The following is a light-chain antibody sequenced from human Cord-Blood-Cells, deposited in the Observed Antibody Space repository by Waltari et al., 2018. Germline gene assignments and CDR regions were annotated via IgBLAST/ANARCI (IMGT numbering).Light chain of an antibody. J-gene: IGKJ4*01. CDR2: DAS. CDR1: HDISNY. Sequence: DIQLTQSPSSLSVSVGDRFTITSQASHDISNYLNWHQQKPGTNTKLLIDDASNLETGATSRFSGSGSETDLTFTISSLQPEDISTYYCQQYDNLPLTFGGGTKVEIK. V-gene: IGKV1-33*01. CDR3: QQYDNLPLT.